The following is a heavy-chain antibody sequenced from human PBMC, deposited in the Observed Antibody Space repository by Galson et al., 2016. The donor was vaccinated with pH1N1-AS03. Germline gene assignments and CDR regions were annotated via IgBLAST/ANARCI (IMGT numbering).Heavy chain of an antibody. V-gene: IGHV3-15*04. CDR1: GFPFSGAW. Sequence: SLRLSCAGSGFPFSGAWLSWVRQAPGKGLEYVGRIESRAAGGTTDYAAPVKGRFSISRDDSKNTLYLQMNSLKTEDTAVYYCSVRDFDWGQGTLVTVSS. J-gene: IGHJ4*02. CDR3: SVRDFD. CDR2: IESRAAGGTT. D-gene: IGHD3-10*01.